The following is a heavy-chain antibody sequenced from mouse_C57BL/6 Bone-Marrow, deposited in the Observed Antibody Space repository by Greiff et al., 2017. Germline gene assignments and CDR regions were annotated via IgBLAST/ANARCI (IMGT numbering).Heavy chain of an antibody. CDR3: ARSLHYYGSSPYAMDY. Sequence: QVQLQQPGAELVRPGSSVKLSCKASGYTFTSYWMDWVKQRPGQGLEWIGNIYPSDSATHYNQKFKDKATLTVDKSSSTAYMQLSSLTSEDSAVYYCARSLHYYGSSPYAMDYWGKGTSVTVSS. CDR1: GYTFTSYW. CDR2: IYPSDSAT. V-gene: IGHV1-61*01. J-gene: IGHJ4*01. D-gene: IGHD1-1*01.